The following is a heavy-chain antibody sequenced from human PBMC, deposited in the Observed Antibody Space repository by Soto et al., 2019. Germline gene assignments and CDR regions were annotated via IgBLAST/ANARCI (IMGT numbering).Heavy chain of an antibody. V-gene: IGHV3-48*03. CDR2: ITSPSDTI. J-gene: IGHJ4*02. CDR3: ARSSGHYRPFDS. CDR1: GFTFSSYE. D-gene: IGHD3-22*01. Sequence: SLRLSCAASGFTFSSYEMNWVRQAPGKGLEWVSHITSPSDTIYYADSVKGRFTISRDNAESSLYLQMNSLRAEDTAVYYCARSSGHYRPFDSWGQGTLVTVSS.